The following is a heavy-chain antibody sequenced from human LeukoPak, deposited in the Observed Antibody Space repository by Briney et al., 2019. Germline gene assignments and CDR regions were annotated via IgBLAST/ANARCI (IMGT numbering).Heavy chain of an antibody. CDR1: GYSISSYY. V-gene: IGHV4-59*01. D-gene: IGHD3-22*01. CDR3: ARGLYHYDSSVGY. J-gene: IGHJ4*02. CDR2: IYYSGTT. Sequence: SETLSLTCTVSGYSISSYYWSWIRQPPGKGLEWIGYIYYSGTTSYNPSLKSRLSISVDTSKNQFSLRLSSVTAADTAVYYCARGLYHYDSSVGYWGQGTLVTVSS.